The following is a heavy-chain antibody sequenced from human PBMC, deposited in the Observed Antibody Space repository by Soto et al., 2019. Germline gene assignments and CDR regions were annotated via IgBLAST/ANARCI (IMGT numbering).Heavy chain of an antibody. V-gene: IGHV3-30-3*01. J-gene: IGHJ3*01. Sequence: QVQLVESGGGVVQPGRSLRLSCAASGFTFGRYVIRWLRQAPGKGLEWVAAMSYDGGSQYYTDSVKGRFTISRDNSKNTLYLQMSSPRPEDTATYYCARVLVEVTINSAFDFWGQGTIVTISS. CDR3: ARVLVEVTINSAFDF. CDR1: GFTFGRYV. D-gene: IGHD2-15*01. CDR2: MSYDGGSQ.